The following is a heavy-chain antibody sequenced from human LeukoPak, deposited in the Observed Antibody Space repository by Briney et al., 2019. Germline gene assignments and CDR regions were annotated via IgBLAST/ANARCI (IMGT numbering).Heavy chain of an antibody. V-gene: IGHV5-51*01. D-gene: IGHD2-15*01. CDR3: ARHLWDGGSPFDY. CDR2: IYPGDSDT. J-gene: IGHJ4*02. Sequence: WVRXMPXKGLEWMGIIYPGDSDTRYSPSFQGQVTISADKSISTAYLQWSSLKASDTAMYYCARHLWDGGSPFDYWGQGTLVTVSS.